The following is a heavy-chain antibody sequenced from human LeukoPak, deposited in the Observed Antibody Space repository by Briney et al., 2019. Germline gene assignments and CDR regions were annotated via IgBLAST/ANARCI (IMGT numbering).Heavy chain of an antibody. CDR2: INHSGST. J-gene: IGHJ5*02. CDR1: GGSISSGGYY. Sequence: PSETLSLTCTVSGGSISSGGYYWSWIRQPPGKGLEWIGEINHSGSTNYNPSLKSRVTISVDTSKNQFSLKLSSVTAADTAVYYCARAAYYDFWSGPERNTGWFDPWGQGTLVTVSS. CDR3: ARAAYYDFWSGPERNTGWFDP. V-gene: IGHV4-39*07. D-gene: IGHD3-3*01.